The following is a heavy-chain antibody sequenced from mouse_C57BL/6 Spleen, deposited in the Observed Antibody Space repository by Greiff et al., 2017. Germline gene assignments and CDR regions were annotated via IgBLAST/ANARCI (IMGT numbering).Heavy chain of an antibody. D-gene: IGHD2-3*01. CDR2: IYPSDSET. CDR1: GYTFTSYW. CDR3: ARSDGYGDY. J-gene: IGHJ2*01. V-gene: IGHV1-61*01. Sequence: QVQLQQPGAELVRPGSSVKLSCKASGYTFTSYWMDWVKQRPGQGLEWIGNIYPSDSETHYNHKFKDKATLTVDKSSSTAYMQLSSLTSEDSAVYYCARSDGYGDYWGQGTTLTVSS.